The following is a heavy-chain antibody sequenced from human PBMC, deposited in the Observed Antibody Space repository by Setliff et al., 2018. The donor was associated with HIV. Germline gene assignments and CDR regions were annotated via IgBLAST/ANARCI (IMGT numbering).Heavy chain of an antibody. J-gene: IGHJ4*02. D-gene: IGHD3-3*01. Sequence: SETLSLTCAVSGGSISSGSHYWSWIRQSPGKGLEWIGYVFYNGDTAYNPSLKSRLTISVDTSKSQFSLKLTSVTAADTAVYYCARQMTIPGVAVTPVDYWGQGALVTVSS. V-gene: IGHV4-61*01. CDR1: GGSISSGSHY. CDR3: ARQMTIPGVAVTPVDY. CDR2: VFYNGDT.